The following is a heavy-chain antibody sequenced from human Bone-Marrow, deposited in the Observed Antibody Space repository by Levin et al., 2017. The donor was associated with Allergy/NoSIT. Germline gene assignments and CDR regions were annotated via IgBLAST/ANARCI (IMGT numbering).Heavy chain of an antibody. CDR3: ARHKGEGGGSCLGLAYFDY. CDR1: GGSISSSSYY. Sequence: SETLSLTCTVSGGSISSSSYYWGWIRQPPGKGLEWIGSIYYSGSTYYNPSLKSRVTISVDTSKNQFSLKLSSVTAADTAVYYCARHKGEGGGSCLGLAYFDYWGQGTLVTVSS. CDR2: IYYSGST. D-gene: IGHD2-15*01. J-gene: IGHJ4*02. V-gene: IGHV4-39*01.